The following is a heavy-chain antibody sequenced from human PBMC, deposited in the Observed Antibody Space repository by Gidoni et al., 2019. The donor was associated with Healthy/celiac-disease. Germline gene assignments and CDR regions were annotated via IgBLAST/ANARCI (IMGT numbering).Heavy chain of an antibody. CDR2: ISGSGGST. V-gene: IGHV3-23*01. Sequence: GLEWVSAISGSGGSTYYADSVKGRFTISRDNSKNTLYLQMNSLRAEDTAVYYCAKCLAVYDYVTWGFDYWGQGTLVTVSS. D-gene: IGHD5-12*01. J-gene: IGHJ4*02. CDR3: AKCLAVYDYVTWGFDY.